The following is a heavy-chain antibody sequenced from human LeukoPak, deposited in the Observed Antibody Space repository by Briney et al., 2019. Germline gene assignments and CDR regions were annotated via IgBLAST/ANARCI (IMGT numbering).Heavy chain of an antibody. Sequence: PSETLSLTCAVYGGSFSGYYWSWIRQPPGKGLEWIGYIYYSGSTNYNPSLKSRVTISVDTSKNQFSLKLSSVTAADTAVYYCAGLKYSDDSSGYFSRYFQHWGQGTLVTVSS. V-gene: IGHV4-59*08. CDR1: GGSFSGYY. J-gene: IGHJ1*01. CDR3: AGLKYSDDSSGYFSRYFQH. CDR2: IYYSGST. D-gene: IGHD3-22*01.